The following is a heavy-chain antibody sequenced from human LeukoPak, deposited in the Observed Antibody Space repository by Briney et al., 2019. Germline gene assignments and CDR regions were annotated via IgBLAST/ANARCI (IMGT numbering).Heavy chain of an antibody. CDR2: IYLGDSDT. CDR3: ARVRLPTQFDY. J-gene: IGHJ4*02. D-gene: IGHD2-15*01. CDR1: GYSFTGYW. Sequence: GESLKVSCKGSGYSFTGYWIGWVRQMPGKGLEWMGIIYLGDSDTRYSPSFQGQVTISADKSISTAYLQWSSLKASDTAMYYCARVRLPTQFDYWGQGTLVTVSS. V-gene: IGHV5-51*01.